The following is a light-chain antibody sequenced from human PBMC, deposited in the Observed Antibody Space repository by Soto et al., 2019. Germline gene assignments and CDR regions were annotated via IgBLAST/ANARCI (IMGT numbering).Light chain of an antibody. V-gene: IGLV2-14*01. CDR3: NSYTSSSTQV. J-gene: IGLJ1*01. Sequence: QSVLTQPASVSGSPGQSITISCTGTSSDVGGYNYVSWYQQHPGKAPKLMIYEVSNRPSGVSNRFSGSKSGNTASLTISGLQAEDEADYYCNSYTSSSTQVFGTGTKVTVL. CDR2: EVS. CDR1: SSDVGGYNY.